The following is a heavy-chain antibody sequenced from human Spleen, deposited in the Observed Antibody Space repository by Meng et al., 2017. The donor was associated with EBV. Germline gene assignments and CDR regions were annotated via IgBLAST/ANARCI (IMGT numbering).Heavy chain of an antibody. Sequence: QLRLVPSGAEVKKPGSTMKVACKASGGTFSRYTFSWVRQAPGQGLEWMARFTTTSETPTYEQKFDERLTISTDTSTPTVYMELSSLRSEDTAVYFCASLNDYSSGSTSWGQGTLVTVSS. CDR1: GGTFSRYT. CDR2: FTTTSETP. J-gene: IGHJ5*02. V-gene: IGHV1-69*06. CDR3: ASLNDYSSGSTS. D-gene: IGHD6-19*01.